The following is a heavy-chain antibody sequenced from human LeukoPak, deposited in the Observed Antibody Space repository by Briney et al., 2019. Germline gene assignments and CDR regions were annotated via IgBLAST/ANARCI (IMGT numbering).Heavy chain of an antibody. Sequence: PGRSLRLSCAASGFTFSRYAMHCVRQAPGKGLEWVAVISYDGSNKYYADSVKGRFTISRDNSKNTLYLQMNSLRAEDTAVYYCARPVYDILTGQDFEYWGQGTLVTVSS. CDR3: ARPVYDILTGQDFEY. CDR1: GFTFSRYA. V-gene: IGHV3-30-3*01. J-gene: IGHJ4*02. CDR2: ISYDGSNK. D-gene: IGHD3-9*01.